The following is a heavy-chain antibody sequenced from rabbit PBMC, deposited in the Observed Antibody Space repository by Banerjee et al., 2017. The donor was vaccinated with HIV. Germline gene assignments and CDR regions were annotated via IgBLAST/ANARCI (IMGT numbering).Heavy chain of an antibody. J-gene: IGHJ4*01. Sequence: QSLEESGGGLVKPGASLTLTCKASGFSFSSGYDMCWVRQAPGKGLEWIACINPLFGTTYYASWAKGRFTISKPSSTTVTLQMTSLTGADTATYFCARGDFCFNLWGPGTLVTVS. D-gene: IGHD4-2*01. V-gene: IGHV1S40*01. CDR3: ARGDFCFNL. CDR1: GFSFSSGYD. CDR2: INPLFGTT.